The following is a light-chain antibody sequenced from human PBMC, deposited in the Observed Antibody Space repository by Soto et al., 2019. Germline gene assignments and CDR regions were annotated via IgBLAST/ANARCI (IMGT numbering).Light chain of an antibody. Sequence: EIVMTQSPATLSVSPGERATLSCRASQSVSSSLVWYQQKPGQAPRLLFYGASTRATGIPARFSGSGSGTEFTLTISSLQSEDFAIYYCQQYYSWPRTFGQGTKVEIK. CDR2: GAS. CDR3: QQYYSWPRT. J-gene: IGKJ1*01. V-gene: IGKV3-15*01. CDR1: QSVSSS.